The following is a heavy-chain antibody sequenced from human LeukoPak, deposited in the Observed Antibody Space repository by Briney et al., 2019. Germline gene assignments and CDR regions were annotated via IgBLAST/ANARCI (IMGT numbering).Heavy chain of an antibody. CDR1: GFTFSSYA. D-gene: IGHD6-13*01. CDR3: AKDGGGSSWYCHYYYMDV. J-gene: IGHJ6*03. Sequence: PGGSLRLSCAASGFTFSSYAMSWVRQAPGKGLEWVSAISGSGGSTYYADSVKGRFTISRDNSKNTLYLQMNSLRAEDTAVYYCAKDGGGSSWYCHYYYMDVWGKGTTVTVSS. V-gene: IGHV3-23*01. CDR2: ISGSGGST.